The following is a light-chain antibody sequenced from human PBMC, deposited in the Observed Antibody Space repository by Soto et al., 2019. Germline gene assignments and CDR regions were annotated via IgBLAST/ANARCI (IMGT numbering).Light chain of an antibody. Sequence: EIVLTQSPATLSLSPGERATLSCRASQSVSSNLAWYQQQPGQAPRLLIYGASTRAAGVPPRFSGSGSGTDFTLTISSLEPEDFAVYYCQQRSNWPPITFGQGTRLEIK. J-gene: IGKJ5*01. CDR2: GAS. CDR1: QSVSSN. V-gene: IGKV3-11*01. CDR3: QQRSNWPPIT.